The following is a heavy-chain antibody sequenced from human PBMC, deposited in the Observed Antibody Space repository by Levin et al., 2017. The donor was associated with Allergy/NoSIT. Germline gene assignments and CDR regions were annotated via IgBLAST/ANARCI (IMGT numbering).Heavy chain of an antibody. D-gene: IGHD3-10*01. CDR2: IYYSGST. CDR3: AREVMVRGPDLDYYYYMDV. J-gene: IGHJ6*03. V-gene: IGHV4-59*01. Sequence: SQTLSLTCTVSGGSISSYYWSWIRQPPGKGLEWIGYIYYSGSTNYNPPLKSRVTISVDTSKNQFSLKLSSVTAADTAVYYCAREVMVRGPDLDYYYYMDVWGKGTTVTVSS. CDR1: GGSISSYY.